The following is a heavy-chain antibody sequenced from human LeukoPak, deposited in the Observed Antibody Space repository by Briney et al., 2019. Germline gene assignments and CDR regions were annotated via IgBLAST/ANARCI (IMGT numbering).Heavy chain of an antibody. CDR1: GGSISSYY. CDR2: IYYSGST. V-gene: IGHV4-59*01. CDR3: ARETTPKSPFDY. D-gene: IGHD1-7*01. Sequence: PSETLSLTCTVSGGSISSYYWSWIRQPPGKGLEWIGYIYYSGSTNYNPSLKSRVTISVDTSKNQFSLKLSSVTAADTAVYYCARETTPKSPFDYWGQGTLVTVSS. J-gene: IGHJ4*02.